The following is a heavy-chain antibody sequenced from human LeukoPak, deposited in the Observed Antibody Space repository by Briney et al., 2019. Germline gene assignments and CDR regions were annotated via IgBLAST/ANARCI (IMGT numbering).Heavy chain of an antibody. V-gene: IGHV3-23*01. CDR1: GFTFSSYA. D-gene: IGHD2-15*01. J-gene: IGHJ3*02. CDR3: AKDGVSIVVVVAATDAFDI. Sequence: GGSLRLSCAASGFTFSSYAMSWVRQAPGKGLEWVSAISGSGGSTYYADPVKGRFTISRDNSKNTLYLQMNSLRAEDTAVYYCAKDGVSIVVVVAATDAFDIWGQGTMVTVSS. CDR2: ISGSGGST.